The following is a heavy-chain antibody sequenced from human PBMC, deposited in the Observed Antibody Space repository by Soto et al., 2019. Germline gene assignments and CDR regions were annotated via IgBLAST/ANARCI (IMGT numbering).Heavy chain of an antibody. D-gene: IGHD3-9*01. J-gene: IGHJ4*02. V-gene: IGHV1-69*06. Sequence: QVQLVQSGAEVKKPGSSVKVSCKASGGTFTNYTISWVRQAPGQGLEWMGGIIPMFGTTNHAQKFQGRVTINANKSTTTAHMELSSLRSEDTAVYYRGIGIRLRYFDWPFEYWGQGTLVTVSS. CDR1: GGTFTNYT. CDR2: IIPMFGTT. CDR3: GIGIRLRYFDWPFEY.